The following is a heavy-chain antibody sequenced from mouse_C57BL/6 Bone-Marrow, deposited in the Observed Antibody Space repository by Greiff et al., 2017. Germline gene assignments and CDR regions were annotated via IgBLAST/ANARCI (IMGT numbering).Heavy chain of an antibody. V-gene: IGHV1-74*01. CDR2: IHPSDSDT. D-gene: IGHD1-1*01. J-gene: IGHJ2*01. Sequence: QVQLQQPGAELVKPGASVKVSCKASGYTFPSYWMHWVKQRPGQGLEWIGRIHPSDSDTNYTQKVKGKATLTVDKSASTAYMQLSSLTSEDSAVYYCAIHYYGSSLLGYWGQGTTLTVSS. CDR1: GYTFPSYW. CDR3: AIHYYGSSLLGY.